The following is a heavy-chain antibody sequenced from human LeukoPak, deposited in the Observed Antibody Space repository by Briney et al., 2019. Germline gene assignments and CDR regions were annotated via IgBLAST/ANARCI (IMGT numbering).Heavy chain of an antibody. CDR1: GFTFSVYA. CDR2: ISGSGGST. CDR3: AKVWSADFWSGYFTWFDP. Sequence: GGSLRLSCTASGFTFSVYAMIWVRRAPEKGLEWVSGISGSGGSTYYADSVKGRFTISRDNSKNTLYLRMNSLRAEDTAVYYCAKVWSADFWSGYFTWFDPWGQGTLVTVSS. V-gene: IGHV3-23*01. D-gene: IGHD3-3*01. J-gene: IGHJ5*02.